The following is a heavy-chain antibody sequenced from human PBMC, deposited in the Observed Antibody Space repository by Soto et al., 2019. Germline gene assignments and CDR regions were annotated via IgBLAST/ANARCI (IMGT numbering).Heavy chain of an antibody. CDR2: INHSGST. Sequence: QVQLQQWGAGLLKPSETLSLTCAVYGGSFSGYYWSWIRQPPGKGLEWIGEINHSGSTNYNPSLKRRVTISVDTSKNQFSLKLSSVTAADTAVYYCARGMGMVPPFDYWGQGTLVTVSS. V-gene: IGHV4-34*01. CDR1: GGSFSGYY. CDR3: ARGMGMVPPFDY. D-gene: IGHD3-10*01. J-gene: IGHJ4*02.